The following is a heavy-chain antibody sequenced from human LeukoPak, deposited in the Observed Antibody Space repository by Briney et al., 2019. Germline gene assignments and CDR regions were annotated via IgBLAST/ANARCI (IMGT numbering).Heavy chain of an antibody. Sequence: GGSLRLSCAASGFTFSSYGMSWVRQAPGKGLEWFSPISGSGGITYYADSVKGRFTISRDNSKNTLYLQMSSLRAEDTAVYYCAKAAGYDYVWGMVGWGQGTLVTVSS. CDR1: GFTFSSYG. D-gene: IGHD3-16*01. CDR3: AKAAGYDYVWGMVG. CDR2: ISGSGGIT. J-gene: IGHJ4*02. V-gene: IGHV3-23*01.